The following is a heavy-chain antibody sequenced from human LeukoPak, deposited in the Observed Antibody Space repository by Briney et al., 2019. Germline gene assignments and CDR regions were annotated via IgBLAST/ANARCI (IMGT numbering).Heavy chain of an antibody. V-gene: IGHV3-64*01. CDR2: ISSNGGST. J-gene: IGHJ4*02. CDR1: GFTFSSYA. Sequence: GGSLRLSCAASGFTFSSYAMHWVRQAPGKGLEYVSAISSNGGSTYYANSVEGRFTISRDNSKNTLYLQMGSLRAEDMAVYYCARGERLWFGEFRPPYYFDYWGQGTLVTVSS. D-gene: IGHD3-10*01. CDR3: ARGERLWFGEFRPPYYFDY.